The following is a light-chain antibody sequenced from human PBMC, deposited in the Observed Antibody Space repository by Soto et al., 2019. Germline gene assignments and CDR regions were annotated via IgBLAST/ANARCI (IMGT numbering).Light chain of an antibody. CDR3: QQYDSYSYT. V-gene: IGKV1-5*01. CDR2: DAS. Sequence: DIQMTQSPSTLSACVGERVTITCRASQSIRNWLAWYQQKPGKAPNLLIYDASSMESGVPSRFSGSGSGTEFTLTISSLQPDDFATYCCQQYDSYSYTFGQGTKLEIK. J-gene: IGKJ2*01. CDR1: QSIRNW.